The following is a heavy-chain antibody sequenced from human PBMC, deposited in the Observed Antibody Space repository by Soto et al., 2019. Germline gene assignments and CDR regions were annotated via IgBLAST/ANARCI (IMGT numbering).Heavy chain of an antibody. V-gene: IGHV3-23*01. CDR3: ARKCSGGFCIGTGSFELAP. J-gene: IGHJ5*02. D-gene: IGHD3-10*02. CDR1: GFTFSSYA. CDR2: ISGSGGST. Sequence: GGSLRLSCAASGFTFSSYAMSWVRQAPGKGLEWVSAISGSGGSTYYADSVKGRFTISRDNSKNTLYLQMNSLRAEDTAVYYCARKCSGGFCIGTGSFELAPGGEGPRVT.